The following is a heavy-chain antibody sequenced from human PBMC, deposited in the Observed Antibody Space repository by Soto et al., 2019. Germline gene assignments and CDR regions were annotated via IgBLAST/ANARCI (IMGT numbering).Heavy chain of an antibody. D-gene: IGHD3-10*01. V-gene: IGHV3-21*06. CDR3: AGGLWYGVTPEVFDI. CDR1: GFTFSTYS. J-gene: IGHJ3*02. Sequence: GGSLRLSCAASGFTFSTYSMNWVRQAPGKGLEWVSSISGSTNYIYYADSVKGRFTISRDNAKNSLYLQMNSLRAEDTALYYCAGGLWYGVTPEVFDIWGQGTMVTVSS. CDR2: ISGSTNYI.